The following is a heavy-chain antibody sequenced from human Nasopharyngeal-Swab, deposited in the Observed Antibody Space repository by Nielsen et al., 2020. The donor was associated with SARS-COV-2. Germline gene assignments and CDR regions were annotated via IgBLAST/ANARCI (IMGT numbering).Heavy chain of an antibody. J-gene: IGHJ6*03. D-gene: IGHD3-10*01. Sequence: WIRQPPGKGLEGIGYIYYSGSTYYNPSLKSRVTISVDTSKNQFPLKLSSVTAADTAVYYCARESGRVGSYFYYYYYMDVWGKGTTVTVSS. CDR3: ARESGRVGSYFYYYYYMDV. V-gene: IGHV4-31*02. CDR2: IYYSGST.